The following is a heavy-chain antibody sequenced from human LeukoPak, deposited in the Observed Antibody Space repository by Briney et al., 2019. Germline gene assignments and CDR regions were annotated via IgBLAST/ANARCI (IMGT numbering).Heavy chain of an antibody. D-gene: IGHD6-13*01. V-gene: IGHV1-69*13. CDR2: IIPIFGTA. J-gene: IGHJ5*02. Sequence: ASVKVSCKASGGTFSSYAISWVRQAPGQGLEWMGGIIPIFGTANYAQKFQGRVTITADESTSTAYMELSSPRSEDTAVYYCTSTGSSSWYSKHGWFDPWGQGTLVTVS. CDR3: TSTGSSSWYSKHGWFDP. CDR1: GGTFSSYA.